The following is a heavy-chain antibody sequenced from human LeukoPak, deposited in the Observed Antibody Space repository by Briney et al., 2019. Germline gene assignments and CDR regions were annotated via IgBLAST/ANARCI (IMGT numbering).Heavy chain of an antibody. Sequence: ASVKVSCKASGYTFTNYYIHWVRQAPGQGLEWMGIINPSGGGTSYPQKFQGRLTMTRDTPTSTVYMELTSLRSEDTAVYYCARDSSSSSLADPWGQGTLVTVSS. D-gene: IGHD2-2*01. CDR3: ARDSSSSSLADP. V-gene: IGHV1-46*01. J-gene: IGHJ5*02. CDR1: GYTFTNYY. CDR2: INPSGGGT.